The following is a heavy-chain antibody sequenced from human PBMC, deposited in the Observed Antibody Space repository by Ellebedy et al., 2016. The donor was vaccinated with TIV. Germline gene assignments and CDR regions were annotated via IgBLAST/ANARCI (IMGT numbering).Heavy chain of an antibody. D-gene: IGHD3-3*02. V-gene: IGHV1-2*02. J-gene: IGHJ5*02. CDR1: GYTFTGYY. Sequence: ASVKVSCKASGYTFTGYYIHWVRRAPGQGLEWMGWINPNSGDTNYAQKFQGRVTMTRDTSITTAYMELSSLRSDDTALYHCARALSASLTNWFDTWGQGTLVTVSS. CDR2: INPNSGDT. CDR3: ARALSASLTNWFDT.